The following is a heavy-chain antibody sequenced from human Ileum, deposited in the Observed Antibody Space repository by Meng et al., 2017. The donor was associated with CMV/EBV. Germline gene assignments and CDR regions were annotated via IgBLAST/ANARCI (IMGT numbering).Heavy chain of an antibody. Sequence: GESLKISCEGSGFTFSNYWMYWVRQAPGKGLEWVADIRKDGGEIYYVDSVKGRFTISRDNAKNSLYLQMNSLRAEDTALYYCARDMGWYRFDSWGQGTLVTVSS. CDR2: IRKDGGEI. CDR3: ARDMGWYRFDS. J-gene: IGHJ4*02. V-gene: IGHV3-7*01. CDR1: GFTFSNYW. D-gene: IGHD6-19*01.